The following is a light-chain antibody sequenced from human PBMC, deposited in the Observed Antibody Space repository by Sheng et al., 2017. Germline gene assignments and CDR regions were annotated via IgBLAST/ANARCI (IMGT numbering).Light chain of an antibody. V-gene: IGLV2-23*01. CDR1: TNNIGAYNL. CDR2: DAF. CDR3: CCFAGHSNLV. Sequence: QSALTQPASMSGSPGQSITISCNGTTNNIGAYNLVSWFQQIPGNAPKLIIFDAFKRPSRVSSRFSGSKSGNTASLTISALQPEDEAVYYCCCFAGHSNLVFGGGTDLTVL. J-gene: IGLJ3*02.